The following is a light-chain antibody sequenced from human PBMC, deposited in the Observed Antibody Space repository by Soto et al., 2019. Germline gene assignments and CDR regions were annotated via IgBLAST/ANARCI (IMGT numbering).Light chain of an antibody. CDR1: QSVSSN. J-gene: IGKJ2*01. Sequence: EIVMTQSPDTLSVSPGERATLSCRASQSVSSNLAWYQQKPGQAPRLLINGASTRATGIPARFSGSGSGTEFTHTISSLQSEDFAVYYCQQYNKWPPYTLGQGIKLEIK. CDR2: GAS. CDR3: QQYNKWPPYT. V-gene: IGKV3-15*01.